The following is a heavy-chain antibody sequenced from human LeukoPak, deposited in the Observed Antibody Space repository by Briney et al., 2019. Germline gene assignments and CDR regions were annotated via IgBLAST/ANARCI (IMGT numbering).Heavy chain of an antibody. J-gene: IGHJ4*02. V-gene: IGHV3-30*02. D-gene: IGHD4-17*01. CDR1: GFTFSDYG. CDR3: AKDGDYATAGTFDY. CDR2: MRYDGRSK. Sequence: GGSLRLSCAASGFTFSDYGMHWVRQAPGKGLEGVAFMRYDGRSKYFADSVKGRFTISRDNSKKTLYLQMNSLRAEDTAVYYCAKDGDYATAGTFDYWGQGTLVTVSS.